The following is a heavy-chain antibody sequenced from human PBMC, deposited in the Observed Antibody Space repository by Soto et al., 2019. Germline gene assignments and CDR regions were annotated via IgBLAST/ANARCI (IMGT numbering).Heavy chain of an antibody. CDR3: AREGGGYRFDY. J-gene: IGHJ4*02. CDR2: IFYSGHL. D-gene: IGHD1-26*01. Sequence: QVRLQESGPGLVKPSETLSLTCAVSGTSFGTYYWSWIRQPPGKGLEWIGYIFYSGHLKYNPSLKGRLTKPVDPPKNPVSLRLASVAAAGPAVYYCAREGGGYRFDYWGQGALVTVSS. V-gene: IGHV4-59*01. CDR1: GTSFGTYY.